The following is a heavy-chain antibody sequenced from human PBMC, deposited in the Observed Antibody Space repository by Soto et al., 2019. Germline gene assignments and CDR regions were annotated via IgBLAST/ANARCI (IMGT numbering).Heavy chain of an antibody. J-gene: IGHJ6*02. CDR1: GGSISSSSYY. CDR2: IYYSGST. CDR3: AGEALEGYTESYYYYYYGMDV. V-gene: IGHV4-39*01. Sequence: SETLSLTCTVSGGSISSSSYYWGWIRQPPGKGLEWIGSIYYSGSTYYNPSLKSRVTISVDTSKNQFSLKLSSVTAADTAVYYCAGEALEGYTESYYYYYYGMDVWGQGTTVTVSS. D-gene: IGHD5-18*01.